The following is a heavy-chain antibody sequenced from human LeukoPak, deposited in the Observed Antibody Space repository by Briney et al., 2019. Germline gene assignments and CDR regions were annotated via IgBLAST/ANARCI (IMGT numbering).Heavy chain of an antibody. CDR2: IIPIFGTA. J-gene: IGHJ6*02. V-gene: IGHV1-69*13. D-gene: IGHD2-21*02. Sequence: ASVKVSCKASGGTFSSYAISWVRQAPGQGLEWMGGIIPIFGTANYAQKFQGRVTITADESTSTAYMELSSLRSEDTAVYYCARNVYCGGACSPPFYYYGMDVWGQGTTVTVSS. CDR1: GGTFSSYA. CDR3: ARNVYCGGACSPPFYYYGMDV.